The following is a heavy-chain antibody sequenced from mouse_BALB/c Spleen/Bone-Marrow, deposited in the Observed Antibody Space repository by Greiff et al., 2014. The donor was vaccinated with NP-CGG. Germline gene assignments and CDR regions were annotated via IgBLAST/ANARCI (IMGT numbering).Heavy chain of an antibody. J-gene: IGHJ4*01. V-gene: IGHV2-9*02. CDR2: IWAGGST. Sequence: VQVVESGPGLVAPSQSLSITCTVSGFSLTSYGVHWVRQPPGKGLEWLGVIWAGGSTNYNSALMSRLSISKDNSKSQVFLKMNRLQTDDTAMYYCAFRGMDYWGQGTSVTVSS. CDR3: AFRGMDY. CDR1: GFSLTSYG.